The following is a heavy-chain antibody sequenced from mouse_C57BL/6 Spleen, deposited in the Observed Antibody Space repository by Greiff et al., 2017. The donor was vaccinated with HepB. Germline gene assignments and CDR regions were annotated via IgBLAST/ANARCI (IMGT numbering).Heavy chain of an antibody. D-gene: IGHD1-1*01. CDR1: GYTFTSYG. CDR2: IYPRSGNT. V-gene: IGHV1-81*01. Sequence: QVQLKESGAELARPGASVKLSCKASGYTFTSYGISWVKQRTGQGLEWIGEIYPRSGNTYYNEKFKGKATLTADKSSSTAYMELRSLTSEDSAVYFCARYPTVNYYAMDYWGQGTSVTVSS. CDR3: ARYPTVNYYAMDY. J-gene: IGHJ4*01.